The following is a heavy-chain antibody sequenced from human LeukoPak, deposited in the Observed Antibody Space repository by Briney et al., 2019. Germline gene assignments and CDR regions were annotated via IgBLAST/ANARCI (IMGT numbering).Heavy chain of an antibody. V-gene: IGHV3-15*01. J-gene: IGHJ6*03. Sequence: PSETLSLTCAVYGGSFSGYYWSWVRQAPGKGLEWVGHIKSKTDGGTTDYAAPVKGRLTISRDDSKNTLYLQMNSLKTEDTAVYYCTTGTILPALQPDVWGKGTTVTVSS. CDR2: IKSKTDGGTT. D-gene: IGHD1-1*01. CDR3: TTGTILPALQPDV. CDR1: GGSFSGYY.